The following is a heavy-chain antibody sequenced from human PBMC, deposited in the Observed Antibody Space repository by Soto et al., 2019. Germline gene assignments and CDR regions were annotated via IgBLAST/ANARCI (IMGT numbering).Heavy chain of an antibody. CDR1: GYTFPSYY. V-gene: IGHV1-46*01. Sequence: ASVKVSCKASGYTFPSYYMHWVRQAPGQGLEWMGIINPSGGSTSYAQKFQGRVTMTRDTSTSTVYMELSSLRSEDTAVYYCARGLSLFDYDSSGYSPDYWSQGTLVTVSS. J-gene: IGHJ4*02. D-gene: IGHD3-22*01. CDR2: INPSGGST. CDR3: ARGLSLFDYDSSGYSPDY.